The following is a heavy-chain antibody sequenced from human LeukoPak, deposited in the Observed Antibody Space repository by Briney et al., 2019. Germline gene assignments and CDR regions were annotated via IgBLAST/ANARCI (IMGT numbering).Heavy chain of an antibody. J-gene: IGHJ4*02. CDR1: GYTFTSYG. CDR2: ISAYNGNT. CDR3: ARDMEKAGRGDFDY. V-gene: IGHV1-18*01. Sequence: GASEKVSCKASGYTFTSYGISWVRQAPGQGLEWMGWISAYNGNTNYAQKLQGRVTMTTDTSTSTAYMELRSLRSDDTAVYYCARDMEKAGRGDFDYWGQGTLVTVSS. D-gene: IGHD1-1*01.